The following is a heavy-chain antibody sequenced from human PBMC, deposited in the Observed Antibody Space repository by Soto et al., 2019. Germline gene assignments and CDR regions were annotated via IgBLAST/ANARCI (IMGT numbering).Heavy chain of an antibody. CDR2: ISYDGSNK. D-gene: IGHD1-26*01. CDR3: ANLGSGSSYHRYYYYGMDV. CDR1: GFTFSSYG. J-gene: IGHJ6*02. V-gene: IGHV3-30*18. Sequence: QVQLVESGGGVVQPGRSLRLSCAASGFTFSSYGMHWVRQAPGKGLEWVAVISYDGSNKYYADSVKGRFTISRDNSENTLYLQMNSLRAEDTAVYYCANLGSGSSYHRYYYYGMDVWGQGTTVTVSS.